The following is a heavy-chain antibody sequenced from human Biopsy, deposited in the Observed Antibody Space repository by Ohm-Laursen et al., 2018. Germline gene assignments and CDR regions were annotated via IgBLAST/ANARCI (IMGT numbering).Heavy chain of an antibody. CDR1: GESFNGYY. D-gene: IGHD3-22*01. Sequence: SETLSLTRAVYGESFNGYYWSWIRQTPGKGLVWIGEINHSGRTNYNPSLKSRVTISVGTSKNQFSLKVRSVTAADTAVYYCVRGVDYYDPYHYYALDVWGQGTTVTVSS. J-gene: IGHJ6*02. CDR2: INHSGRT. V-gene: IGHV4-34*01. CDR3: VRGVDYYDPYHYYALDV.